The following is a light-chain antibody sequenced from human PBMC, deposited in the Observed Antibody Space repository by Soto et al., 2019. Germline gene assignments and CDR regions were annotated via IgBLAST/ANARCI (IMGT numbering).Light chain of an antibody. CDR2: SNN. CDR3: AAWDDSLNGYV. V-gene: IGLV1-44*01. Sequence: QSVLTQPPSASGTPGQRVTISCSGSSSNFGSNTVNWYQQLPGTAPKLLIYSNNQRPSGVPDRFSASKSGTSASLAISGRQSEDEADYYCAAWDDSLNGYVFGTGTNVTAL. CDR1: SSNFGSNT. J-gene: IGLJ1*01.